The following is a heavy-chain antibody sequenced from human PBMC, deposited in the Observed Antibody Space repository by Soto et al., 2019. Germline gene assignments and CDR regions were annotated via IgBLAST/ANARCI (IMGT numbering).Heavy chain of an antibody. CDR3: AFKGGLGFY. CDR2: ISSSSSTI. J-gene: IGHJ4*02. CDR1: GFTFSSYS. V-gene: IGHV3-48*02. Sequence: EVQLVESGGGLVQPGGSLRLSCAASGFTFSSYSMNWVRQAPGKGLEWVSYISSSSSTIYYADSVKGRFTISRDNAKNSRYLQMNSQSDEDTAVYYWAFKGGLGFYWGQGTLVTVSS.